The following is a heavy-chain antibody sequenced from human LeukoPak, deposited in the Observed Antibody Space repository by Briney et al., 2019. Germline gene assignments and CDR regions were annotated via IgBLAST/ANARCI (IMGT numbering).Heavy chain of an antibody. V-gene: IGHV3-30*02. CDR3: AKDVTGSVDY. D-gene: IGHD6-6*01. J-gene: IGHJ4*02. CDR2: TRYDESNK. Sequence: GGSLRLSCEASGFIFSSYGMHWVRQAPGKGLEWVAFTRYDESNKYYADSVKGRFTISRDNSKNTLYLQMNSLRPEDTAVYYCAKDVTGSVDYWGQGTLVTVSS. CDR1: GFIFSSYG.